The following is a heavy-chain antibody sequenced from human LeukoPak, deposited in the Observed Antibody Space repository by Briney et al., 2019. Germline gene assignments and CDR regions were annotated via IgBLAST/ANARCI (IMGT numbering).Heavy chain of an antibody. CDR3: AALPHYYDSSGYYIDY. J-gene: IGHJ4*02. CDR1: GFTFTSSA. V-gene: IGHV1-58*01. Sequence: GASVKVSCKASGFTFTSSAVQWVRQARGQRLEWIGWIVVGSGNTNYAQKFQERVTITRDMSTSTAYMELSSLRSEDTAVYYCAALPHYYDSSGYYIDYWGQGTQVTVSS. CDR2: IVVGSGNT. D-gene: IGHD3-22*01.